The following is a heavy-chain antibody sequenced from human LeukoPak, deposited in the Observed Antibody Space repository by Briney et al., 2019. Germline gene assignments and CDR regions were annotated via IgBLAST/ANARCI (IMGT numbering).Heavy chain of an antibody. CDR2: INPSGGST. CDR1: GYTFTSYY. J-gene: IGHJ4*02. V-gene: IGHV1-46*01. CDR3: ARGGEDIVVVPAAILDY. D-gene: IGHD2-2*01. Sequence: GASVKVSCKASGYTFTSYYMHWVRQAPGQGLEWMGIINPSGGSTSYAQKFPGRVTMTRDTSTSTVYMELSSLRSEDTAVYYCARGGEDIVVVPAAILDYWGQGTLVTVSS.